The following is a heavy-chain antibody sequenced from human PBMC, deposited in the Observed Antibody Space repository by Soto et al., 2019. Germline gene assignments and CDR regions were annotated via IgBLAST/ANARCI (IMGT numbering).Heavy chain of an antibody. D-gene: IGHD3-22*01. V-gene: IGHV1-2*04. CDR3: ARDRYSSGYYYYFDY. J-gene: IGHJ4*02. CDR1: GYTFTGYY. CDR2: INPNSGGT. Sequence: GASVKVSCKASGYTFTGYYMHWVRQAPGQGLEWMGWINPNSGGTNYAQKFQGWVTMTRDTSISTAYMELSRLRSDDTAVYYCARDRYSSGYYYYFDYWGQGTLVTVYS.